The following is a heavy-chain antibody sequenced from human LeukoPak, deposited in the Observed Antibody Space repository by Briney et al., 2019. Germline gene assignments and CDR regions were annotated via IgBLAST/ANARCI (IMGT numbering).Heavy chain of an antibody. V-gene: IGHV3-30-3*01. D-gene: IGHD6-19*01. CDR2: VSYDGTNK. J-gene: IGHJ4*02. CDR1: GFSFTNHA. CDR3: ASSLSSYFDY. Sequence: GGSLRLSCAASGFSFTNHAMHWVRQAPGKGLEWMALVSYDGTNKFYTDSVMGRFTVSRDNSKNMLYLQMSSLRTEDTGVYYCASSLSSYFDYWGQGTLVTVSS.